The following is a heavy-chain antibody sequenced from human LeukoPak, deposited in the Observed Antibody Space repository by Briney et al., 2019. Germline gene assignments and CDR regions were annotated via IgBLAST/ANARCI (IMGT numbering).Heavy chain of an antibody. Sequence: PGGSLRLSCAASGFTFSSYSMNWVRQAPGKGLEWVSYISTSSGTIYYTDSVKGRFTISRDNAKNSLYLQMNSLRDEDTAVYYCARDRGGYEFFDFRGQETRVTVSS. CDR3: ARDRGGYEFFDF. J-gene: IGHJ4*02. V-gene: IGHV3-48*02. D-gene: IGHD5-12*01. CDR2: ISTSSGTI. CDR1: GFTFSSYS.